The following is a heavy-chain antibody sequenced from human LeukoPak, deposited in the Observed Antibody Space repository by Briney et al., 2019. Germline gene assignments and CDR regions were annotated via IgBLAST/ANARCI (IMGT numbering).Heavy chain of an antibody. CDR3: ASWGGVITHFDY. CDR1: GFTFSSYA. J-gene: IGHJ4*02. V-gene: IGHV3-23*01. D-gene: IGHD3-10*01. Sequence: GGSLRLSCAASGFTFSSYAMSWVRQAPGKGLEWVSAISGSGGSTYYADSVKGRFTISRDNSKNTLYLQMNSLRAEDTAVYYCASWGGVITHFDYWGQGTLVTVSS. CDR2: ISGSGGST.